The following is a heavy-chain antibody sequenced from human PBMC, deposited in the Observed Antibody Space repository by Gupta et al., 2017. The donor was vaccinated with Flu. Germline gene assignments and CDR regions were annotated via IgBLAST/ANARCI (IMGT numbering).Heavy chain of an antibody. Sequence: EVQLLESGGGLVQPGGSLRLSCAASGFTFSIYAMNWVRQAPGKGLEGGSAISGSDSSTYYADSVKGRLTISRDNSKKTLYLQMNSLRVEDTAVYYCAKGYNGYDSHYYYGMDVWGQGTTVTVSS. J-gene: IGHJ6*02. CDR3: AKGYNGYDSHYYYGMDV. D-gene: IGHD5-12*01. CDR1: GFTFSIYA. V-gene: IGHV3-23*01. CDR2: ISGSDSST.